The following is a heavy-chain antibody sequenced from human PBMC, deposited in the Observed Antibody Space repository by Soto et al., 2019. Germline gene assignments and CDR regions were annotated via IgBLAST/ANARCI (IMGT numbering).Heavy chain of an antibody. CDR1: GEYISNGYY. CDR2: IFHSGTT. D-gene: IGHD5-18*01. CDR3: ARMPRWGYSYGYMDY. V-gene: IGHV4-38-2*01. J-gene: IGHJ4*02. Sequence: SETLSLTCAVSGEYISNGYYWAWIRQPPGKWLEWIGSIFHSGTTYYNPSIKSRVTIAVDTSKNQFSLKLSSVTAADSAVYYCARMPRWGYSYGYMDYWGQGTLVTVSS.